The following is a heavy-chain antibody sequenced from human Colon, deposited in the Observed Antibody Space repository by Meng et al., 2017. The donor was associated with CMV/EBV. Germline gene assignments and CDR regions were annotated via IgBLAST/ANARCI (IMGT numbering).Heavy chain of an antibody. CDR1: KGTFTSYP. CDR3: ARVICGGDCYLDY. V-gene: IGHV1-69*01. Sequence: GDSVEKPGVSVKGSCKASKGTFTSYPISWVRQGPGQGFEWVGGIITISGTTDYAQKFQGRVTITADESTSTAYMKLSNLRSEDTAIYYCARVICGGDCYLDYWGRGTLVTVSS. J-gene: IGHJ4*02. CDR2: IITISGTT. D-gene: IGHD2-21*02.